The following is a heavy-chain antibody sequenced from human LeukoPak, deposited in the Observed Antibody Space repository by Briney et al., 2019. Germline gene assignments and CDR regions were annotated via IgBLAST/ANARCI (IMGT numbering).Heavy chain of an antibody. Sequence: ASVKVSCKASGYTFTSYYMHWVRQAPGQGLEWMGIINPSGGSTSYAQKFQGRVTMTRDMSTSTVYMELSSLRSEDTAVYYCARTAAHGYYYYYYYMDVWGKGTTVTVSS. CDR3: ARTAAHGYYYYYYYMDV. V-gene: IGHV1-46*01. J-gene: IGHJ6*03. CDR2: INPSGGST. D-gene: IGHD6-13*01. CDR1: GYTFTSYY.